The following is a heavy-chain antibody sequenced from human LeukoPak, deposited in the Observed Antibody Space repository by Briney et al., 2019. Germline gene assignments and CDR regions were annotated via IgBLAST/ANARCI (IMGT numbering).Heavy chain of an antibody. V-gene: IGHV3-23*01. CDR2: ISGSGSST. CDR1: GFTFSSYA. D-gene: IGHD6-19*01. CDR3: ARDSSGWPYYDAFDI. J-gene: IGHJ3*02. Sequence: GGSLRLSCAASGFTFSSYAMSWVRQTPGKGLEWVSTISGSGSSTYYADSVKGRFTISRDNSKNTLYLQMNSLRAEDTAVYYCARDSSGWPYYDAFDIWGQGTMVTVSS.